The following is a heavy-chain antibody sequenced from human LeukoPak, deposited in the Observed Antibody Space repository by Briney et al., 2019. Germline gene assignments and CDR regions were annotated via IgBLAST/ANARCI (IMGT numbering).Heavy chain of an antibody. CDR3: ALSSIHKDYYFGMDV. CDR1: GFTFSTYS. Sequence: GGSLRLSCAASGFTFSTYSMNWVRQAPGKGLEWVSYISSSSSTIYYADSVKGRFTISRDNAKNSLYLQMNSLRAEDTAVYYCALSSIHKDYYFGMDVWGQGTTVTVSS. J-gene: IGHJ6*02. V-gene: IGHV3-48*01. D-gene: IGHD2-2*01. CDR2: ISSSSSTI.